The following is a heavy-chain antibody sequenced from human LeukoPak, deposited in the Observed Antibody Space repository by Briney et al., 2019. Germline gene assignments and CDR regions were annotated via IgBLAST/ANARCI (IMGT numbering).Heavy chain of an antibody. CDR3: ARQESGGSYYN. V-gene: IGHV4-59*08. Sequence: PSETLSLTCIVSGDSISTYYWSWIRQSPGKGMEWIGYIYYSGSTNYNPSLKSRVTISVDTSKNQFSLKLSSVTAADTAVYYCARQESGGSYYNWGQGTLVTVSS. J-gene: IGHJ4*02. CDR1: GDSISTYY. D-gene: IGHD1-26*01. CDR2: IYYSGST.